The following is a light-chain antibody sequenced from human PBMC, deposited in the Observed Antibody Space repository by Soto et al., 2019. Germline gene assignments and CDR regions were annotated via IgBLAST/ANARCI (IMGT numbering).Light chain of an antibody. J-gene: IGKJ1*01. CDR1: QTVSSNY. Sequence: EIVLTQSPGTLALSPGERATISXRASQTVSSNYLAWYQQKPGXAPRXXXYAXSKRATGIPDRFSGSGSGTDFTLTISRLEPEDFAAYCCHQYGSATRTFGQGTKVDIK. V-gene: IGKV3-20*01. CDR2: AXS. CDR3: HQYGSATRT.